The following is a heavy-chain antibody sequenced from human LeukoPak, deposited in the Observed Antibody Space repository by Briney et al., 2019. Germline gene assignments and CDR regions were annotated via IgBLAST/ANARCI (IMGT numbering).Heavy chain of an antibody. CDR1: GFTFSSYS. CDR2: ISSSSSYI. V-gene: IGHV3-21*01. J-gene: IGHJ4*02. CDR3: ARVGYSSGWYEGY. Sequence: PGGSLRLSCAASGFTFSSYSMNWVRQVPGKELEWVSSISSSSSYIYYADSVKGRFTISRDNAKNSLYLQMNSLRAEDTAVYYCARVGYSSGWYEGYWGQGTLVTVSS. D-gene: IGHD6-19*01.